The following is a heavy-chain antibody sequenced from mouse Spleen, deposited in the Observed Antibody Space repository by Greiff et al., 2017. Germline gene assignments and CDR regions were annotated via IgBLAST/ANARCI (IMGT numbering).Heavy chain of an antibody. CDR3: ARSPVVATNFDV. CDR2: INPSSGYT. J-gene: IGHJ1*01. Sequence: QVQLQQSGAELARPGASVKMSCKASGYTFTSYTMHWVQQRPGQGLEWIGYINPSSGYTKYNQKFKDKATLTADKSSSTAYMQLSSLTSEDSAVYYCARSPVVATNFDVWGAGTTVTVSS. CDR1: GYTFTSYT. V-gene: IGHV1-4*01. D-gene: IGHD1-1*01.